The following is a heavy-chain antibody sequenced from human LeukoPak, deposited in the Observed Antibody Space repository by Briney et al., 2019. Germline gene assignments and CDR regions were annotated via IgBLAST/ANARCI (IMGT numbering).Heavy chain of an antibody. D-gene: IGHD3-16*02. CDR3: VGYPYNWFDP. V-gene: IGHV4-31*03. J-gene: IGHJ5*02. Sequence: PSETLSLTCTVSGGFISSGRYYWSWIRQHPGKGLEWIGYIYNSGSTYYNPSLKSRVTISVDTSKNQFSLKLSSVTAVDTAVYYCVGYPYNWFDPWGQGTLVTVFS. CDR2: IYNSGST. CDR1: GGFISSGRYY.